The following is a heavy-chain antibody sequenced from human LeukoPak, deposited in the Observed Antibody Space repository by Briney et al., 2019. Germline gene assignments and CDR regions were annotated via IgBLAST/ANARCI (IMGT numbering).Heavy chain of an antibody. Sequence: GGSLRLSCAASGFTFSSYAMSWFRQAPGKGLEWVSAISGSGGSTYYADSVKGRFTISRDNSKNTLYLQMNSLRAEDTAVYYCAGRSYYLGVDAFDYWGQGTLVTVSS. D-gene: IGHD1-26*01. CDR2: ISGSGGST. CDR1: GFTFSSYA. CDR3: AGRSYYLGVDAFDY. J-gene: IGHJ4*02. V-gene: IGHV3-23*01.